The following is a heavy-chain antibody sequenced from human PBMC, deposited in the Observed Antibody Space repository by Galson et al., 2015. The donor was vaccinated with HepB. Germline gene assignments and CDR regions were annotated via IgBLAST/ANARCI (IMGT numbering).Heavy chain of an antibody. CDR1: GFTFSSYG. V-gene: IGHV3-30*18. CDR3: ANGGYYYDSSDYFDY. Sequence: SLRLSCAASGFTFSSYGMHWVRQAPGKGLEWVAVISYDGSNKYYADSVKGRFTISRDNSKNTLYLQMNSLRAEDTAVYYCANGGYYYDSSDYFDYWGQGTLVTVSS. J-gene: IGHJ4*02. CDR2: ISYDGSNK. D-gene: IGHD3-22*01.